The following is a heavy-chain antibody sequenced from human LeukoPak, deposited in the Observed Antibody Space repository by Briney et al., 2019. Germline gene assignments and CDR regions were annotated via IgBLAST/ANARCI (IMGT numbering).Heavy chain of an antibody. J-gene: IGHJ5*02. Sequence: SETLSLTCAVYGGSFSGYYWSWIRQPPGKGLEWIGEINHSGSTNYNPSLKSRVTISVDTSKNQFSLKLSSVTAADTAVYYCATESYNWNESRWFDPWGQGTLVTVSS. CDR1: GGSFSGYY. D-gene: IGHD1-20*01. V-gene: IGHV4-34*01. CDR2: INHSGST. CDR3: ATESYNWNESRWFDP.